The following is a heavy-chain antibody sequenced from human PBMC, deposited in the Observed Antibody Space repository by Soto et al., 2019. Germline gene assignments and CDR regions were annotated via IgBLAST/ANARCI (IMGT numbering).Heavy chain of an antibody. CDR1: GFTFSSYA. CDR3: AKENTTPRGSSWYYGDY. CDR2: ISGSGGST. V-gene: IGHV3-23*01. D-gene: IGHD6-13*01. Sequence: GGSLRLSCAASGFTFSSYAMSWVRQAPGKGLEWVSAISGSGGSTYYADSVKGRFTISRDNSKNTLYLQMNSLRAEDTAVYYYAKENTTPRGSSWYYGDYWGQGTLVTVSS. J-gene: IGHJ4*02.